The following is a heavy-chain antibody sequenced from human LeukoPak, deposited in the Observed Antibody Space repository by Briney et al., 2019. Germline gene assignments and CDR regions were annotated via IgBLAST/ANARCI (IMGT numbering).Heavy chain of an antibody. D-gene: IGHD3-16*02. CDR3: ARGGLRLGELSSYYYGMDV. J-gene: IGHJ6*02. CDR2: INPNSGGT. V-gene: IGHV1-2*02. Sequence: ASVKVSCKASGYTFTGYYMHWVRQAPGQGLEWMGWINPNSGGTNYAQKFQGRVTMTRDTSISTAYMELSRLRSDDTAVYYCARGGLRLGELSSYYYGMDVWGQGTLVTVSS. CDR1: GYTFTGYY.